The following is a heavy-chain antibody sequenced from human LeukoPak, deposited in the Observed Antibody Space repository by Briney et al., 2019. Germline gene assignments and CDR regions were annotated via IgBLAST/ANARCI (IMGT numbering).Heavy chain of an antibody. D-gene: IGHD5-24*01. J-gene: IGHJ4*02. Sequence: KTSETLSLTCTVSGGSISSYHWSWIRQPPGKGLEWIGYIYYSGSTNYNPSLKSRVTISVDTSKNQFSLKLSSVTAADTAVYYCAREGEMATSAFDYWGQGTLVTVSS. CDR1: GGSISSYH. CDR2: IYYSGST. CDR3: AREGEMATSAFDY. V-gene: IGHV4-59*01.